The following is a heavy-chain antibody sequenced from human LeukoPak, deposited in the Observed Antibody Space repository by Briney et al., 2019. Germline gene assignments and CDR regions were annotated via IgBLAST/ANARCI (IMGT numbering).Heavy chain of an antibody. V-gene: IGHV3-9*01. CDR3: AKDRAAVIAGDFEN. J-gene: IGHJ4*02. Sequence: GGSLTLSCVLSGLNFDDHGMHSVRQVPGKGLEWVLGSTWNSAGIGYADSVTGRFTISRDNAKNSLYLHMDSLRPEDTAFYYCAKDRAAVIAGDFENWGQGTLVTVSS. CDR1: GLNFDDHG. CDR2: STWNSAGI.